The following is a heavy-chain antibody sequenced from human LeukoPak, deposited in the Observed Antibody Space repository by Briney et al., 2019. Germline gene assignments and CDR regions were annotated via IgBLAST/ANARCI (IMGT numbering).Heavy chain of an antibody. CDR1: GFTFSRYS. V-gene: IGHV3-21*01. Sequence: PGVSLRLSCAASGFTFSRYSMNWVRQAPGRGLEWVSSISSSSSYIYYADSVKGRFTISRDNAKNSLYLQMNSLRAEDTAVYYCARLAAAGYFDYWGQGTLVTVSS. J-gene: IGHJ4*02. D-gene: IGHD6-13*01. CDR2: ISSSSSYI. CDR3: ARLAAAGYFDY.